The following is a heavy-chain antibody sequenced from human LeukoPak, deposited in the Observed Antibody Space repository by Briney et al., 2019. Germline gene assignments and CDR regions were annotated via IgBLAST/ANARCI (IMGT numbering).Heavy chain of an antibody. J-gene: IGHJ4*02. D-gene: IGHD3-22*01. V-gene: IGHV1-46*01. CDR2: INPSGGST. CDR1: GYTFTSYY. CDR3: AREGGGPYYYDSSGYPPDY. Sequence: ASVKVSCKASGYTFTSYYMHWVRQAPGQGLEWMGIINPSGGSTSYAQKFQGRVTMTRNTSTSTVYMELSSLSSEDTAVYYCAREGGGPYYYDSSGYPPDYWGQGTLVTVSS.